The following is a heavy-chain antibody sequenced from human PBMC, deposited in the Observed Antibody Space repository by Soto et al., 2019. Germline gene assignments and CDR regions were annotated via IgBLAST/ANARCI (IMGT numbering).Heavy chain of an antibody. D-gene: IGHD2-21*02. CDR3: VRVRCSGGDCFYDY. CDR1: GGTFSSYA. CDR2: IIPIFGTA. J-gene: IGHJ4*02. V-gene: IGHV1-69*01. Sequence: QVQLVQSGAEVKKPGSSVKVSCKASGGTFSSYAISWVRQAPGQGLEWMGGIIPIFGTANYAQKFQGRVTITADESTSTAYMELSSLRSEDTAVYYCVRVRCSGGDCFYDYWGQGTLVTVSS.